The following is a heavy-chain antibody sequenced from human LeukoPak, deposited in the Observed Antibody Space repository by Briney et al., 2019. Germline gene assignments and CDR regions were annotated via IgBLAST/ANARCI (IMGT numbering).Heavy chain of an antibody. V-gene: IGHV3-30-3*01. Sequence: RGGSLTLACAPDGLTFSSYARHWVRQAQSRLLEWAAVISYDGSNNYYADFRKGRFTISRDNSKKTLYLQMNSLRAEDTAVYYCARDRSGSYYYYGIDFWRQGPTVAVSS. CDR2: ISYDGSNN. J-gene: IGHJ6*02. CDR3: ARDRSGSYYYYGIDF. D-gene: IGHD3-16*02. CDR1: GLTFSSYA.